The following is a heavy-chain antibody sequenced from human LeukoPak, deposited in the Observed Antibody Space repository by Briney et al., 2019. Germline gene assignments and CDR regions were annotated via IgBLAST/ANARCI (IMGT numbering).Heavy chain of an antibody. CDR2: IYSGGST. CDR1: GFTVSSNY. V-gene: IGHV3-53*01. D-gene: IGHD3-10*01. Sequence: GGSLRLSCAASGFTVSSNYMSWVRQAPGKGLEWVSVIYSGGSTYYADSVKGRFTISRDNSKNTLYLQMNSLRAEGTAVYYCARYFDGSGSYWGWDQGWFDPWGQGTLVTVSS. CDR3: ARYFDGSGSYWGWDQGWFDP. J-gene: IGHJ5*02.